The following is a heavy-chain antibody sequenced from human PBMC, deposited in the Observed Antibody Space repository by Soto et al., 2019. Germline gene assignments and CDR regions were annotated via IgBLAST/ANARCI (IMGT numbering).Heavy chain of an antibody. V-gene: IGHV3-23*01. Sequence: WGSLRLSFVASGITFWSRAIIWGRHSPFEGLEWVSTITDTGGDAKYADSVKGRFTISRDNSKNTLYLQMNSLRAEDTAVYYCAKDQERIMITFGGVIGLDYWGQGTLVTVSS. D-gene: IGHD3-16*02. J-gene: IGHJ4*02. CDR3: AKDQERIMITFGGVIGLDY. CDR1: GITFWSRA. CDR2: ITDTGGDA.